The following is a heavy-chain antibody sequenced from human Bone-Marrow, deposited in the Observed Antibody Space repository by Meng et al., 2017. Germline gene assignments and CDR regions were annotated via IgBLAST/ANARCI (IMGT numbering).Heavy chain of an antibody. D-gene: IGHD2-2*01. V-gene: IGHV4-38-2*02. J-gene: IGHJ2*01. CDR2: IYHSGST. Sequence: ESLKISCTVSGYSISSGYYWGWIRQPPGKGLEWIGSIYHSGSTYYNPSLKSRVTISVDTSKNQFSLKLSSVTAADTAVYYCARDEFCSSTSCYDWYFDLWGRGTLVTVSS. CDR3: ARDEFCSSTSCYDWYFDL. CDR1: GYSISSGYY.